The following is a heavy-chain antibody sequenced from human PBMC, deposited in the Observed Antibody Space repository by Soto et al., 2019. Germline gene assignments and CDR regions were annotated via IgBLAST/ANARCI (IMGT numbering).Heavy chain of an antibody. CDR2: IWYDGSNK. V-gene: IGHV3-33*01. CDR3: ARDPLYCSGGSCYLVGNYYYYGMDV. J-gene: IGHJ6*02. Sequence: GGSLRLSCAASGFTFSSYGMHWVRQAPGKGLEWVAVIWYDGSNKYYADSVKGRFTISRDNSKNTLYLQMNSLRAEDTAVYYCARDPLYCSGGSCYLVGNYYYYGMDVWGQGTTVTVSS. CDR1: GFTFSSYG. D-gene: IGHD2-15*01.